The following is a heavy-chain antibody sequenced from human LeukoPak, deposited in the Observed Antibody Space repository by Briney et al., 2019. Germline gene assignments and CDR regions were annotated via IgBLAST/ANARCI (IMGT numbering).Heavy chain of an antibody. CDR2: FYTSGST. Sequence: SETLSLTCSVSGGSISSYYWSWIRQPAGKGLEWIGHFYTSGSTDYNPSLKSRVTMSVDTSKNQFSLKLSSVTAADTAVYYCARASLRFLEWFFDYWGQGTLVTVSS. V-gene: IGHV4-4*07. CDR1: GGSISSYY. J-gene: IGHJ4*02. CDR3: ARASLRFLEWFFDY. D-gene: IGHD3-3*01.